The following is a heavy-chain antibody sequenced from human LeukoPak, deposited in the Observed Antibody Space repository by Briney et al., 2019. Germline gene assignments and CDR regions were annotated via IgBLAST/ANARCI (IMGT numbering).Heavy chain of an antibody. J-gene: IGHJ4*02. V-gene: IGHV4-59*01. Sequence: SETLSLTCTVSGGSISSYYWSWIRQPPGKGLEWIGYIYYSGSTSYNPSLKSRVTISVDTSKNQFSLKLSSVTAADTAVYYCARASRRGYYDSSGCIDYWGQGTLVTVSS. CDR2: IYYSGST. D-gene: IGHD3-22*01. CDR1: GGSISSYY. CDR3: ARASRRGYYDSSGCIDY.